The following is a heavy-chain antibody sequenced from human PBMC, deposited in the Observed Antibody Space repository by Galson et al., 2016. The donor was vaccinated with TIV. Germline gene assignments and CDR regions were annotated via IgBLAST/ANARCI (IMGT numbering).Heavy chain of an antibody. Sequence: SVKVSCKASGGTFSSYVFNWVRLAPGQGLEWMGGIIPLFRTTNYAQKFQGRVTITADESTNTAYMELNSLRSGDTAVDYCASDRNTAFDTHYSYYGLDVWGQGTTVIVSS. CDR2: IIPLFRTT. J-gene: IGHJ6*02. D-gene: IGHD5-18*01. V-gene: IGHV1-69*13. CDR3: ASDRNTAFDTHYSYYGLDV. CDR1: GGTFSSYV.